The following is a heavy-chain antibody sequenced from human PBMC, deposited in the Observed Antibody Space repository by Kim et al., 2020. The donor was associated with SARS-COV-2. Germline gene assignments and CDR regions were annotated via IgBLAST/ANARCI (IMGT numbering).Heavy chain of an antibody. D-gene: IGHD1-26*01. CDR1: GFTFSSYA. J-gene: IGHJ6*02. Sequence: GGSLRLSCAASGFTFSSYAMHWVRQAPGKGLEWVAVISYDGSNKYYADSVKGRFTISRDNSKNTLYLQMNSLRAEDTDVYYCARARGGSYYYGMDVWGQGTTVTVSS. CDR2: ISYDGSNK. V-gene: IGHV3-30-3*01. CDR3: ARARGGSYYYGMDV.